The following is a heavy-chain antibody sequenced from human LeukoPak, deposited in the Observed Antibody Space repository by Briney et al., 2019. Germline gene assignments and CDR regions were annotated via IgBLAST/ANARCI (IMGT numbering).Heavy chain of an antibody. D-gene: IGHD6-19*01. CDR3: ARVSSGWSPNAFDI. V-gene: IGHV4-4*07. CDR2: IYTSGST. J-gene: IGHJ3*02. Sequence: PSETLSLTCTVSGGSISSYYWSWIRQPAGKGLEWIGRIYTSGSTNYNPSLKSRVTMSVDTSKNQFSLKLSSVTAADTAVYYCARVSSGWSPNAFDIRGQGTMVTVSS. CDR1: GGSISSYY.